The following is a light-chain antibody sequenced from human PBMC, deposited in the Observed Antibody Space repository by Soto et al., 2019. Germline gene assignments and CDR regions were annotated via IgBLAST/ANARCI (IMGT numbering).Light chain of an antibody. CDR1: TGAVTSGYY. Sequence: QAVVTQEPSLTVSPGGTVTLTCASSTGAVTSGYYPNWFQQKPGQAPRALIYATSNTHSWTPARFSGSLLGGKAALTLSGVQPEDEAEYYCLLYYGGALVVFGGGTKVTVL. CDR2: ATS. CDR3: LLYYGGALVV. J-gene: IGLJ2*01. V-gene: IGLV7-43*01.